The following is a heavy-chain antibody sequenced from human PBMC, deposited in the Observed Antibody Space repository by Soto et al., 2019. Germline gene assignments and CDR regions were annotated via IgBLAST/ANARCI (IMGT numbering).Heavy chain of an antibody. J-gene: IGHJ6*02. CDR1: GGSISSGGYY. CDR3: ARGSSIAGLYYGMDV. CDR2: NYYSGIT. Sequence: QVQLQESGPGLVKPSQTLSLTCTVSGGSISSGGYYWTWIRQHPGKGLEWIGYNYYSGITYYNPSLKSRVTISLDTSKSQFSLKLSSVTAADTAVYYCARGSSIAGLYYGMDVWAQGTTVTVSS. D-gene: IGHD6-6*01. V-gene: IGHV4-31*03.